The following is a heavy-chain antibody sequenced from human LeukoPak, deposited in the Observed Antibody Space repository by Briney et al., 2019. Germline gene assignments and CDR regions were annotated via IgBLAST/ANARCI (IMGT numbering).Heavy chain of an antibody. J-gene: IGHJ4*02. CDR3: AKDPGDIVTTEWAY. D-gene: IGHD5-12*01. CDR1: GFTFSSYA. CDR2: ISGSGGST. Sequence: GGSLRLSCAASGFTFSSYAMSWVRQAPGKGLEWVSAISGSGGSTYYADSVKGRFTISRDNSKNTLYLQMNSLRAEDTAVYYCAKDPGDIVTTEWAYWGQGTLVTVSS. V-gene: IGHV3-23*01.